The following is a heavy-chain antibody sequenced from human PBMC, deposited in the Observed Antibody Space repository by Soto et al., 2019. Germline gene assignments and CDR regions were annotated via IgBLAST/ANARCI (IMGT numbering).Heavy chain of an antibody. Sequence: GASVKVSCKASGYTFTSYGISWVRQAPGQGLEWMGWISAYNGNTNYAQKLQGRVTMTADESTSTAYMELSSLRSEDTAVYYCAREAQALESLVEGYYYYYFLDVWGKGTTVTGSS. CDR2: ISAYNGNT. D-gene: IGHD3-3*01. J-gene: IGHJ6*03. V-gene: IGHV1-18*01. CDR3: AREAQALESLVEGYYYYYFLDV. CDR1: GYTFTSYG.